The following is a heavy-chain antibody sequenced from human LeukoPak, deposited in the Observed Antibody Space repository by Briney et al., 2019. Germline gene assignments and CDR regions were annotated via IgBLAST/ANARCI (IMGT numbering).Heavy chain of an antibody. V-gene: IGHV2-5*02. CDR2: IYWDDDK. D-gene: IGHD6-13*01. CDR3: AHRLQQLVRRDAFDI. Sequence: SGPTLVQPTQTLTLTCTFSGFSLRTGGVGVGWIRQPPGKALEWLALIYWDDDKRYSPSLKSRLTITKDTSKNQVVLTMTNMDPADTATYYCAHRLQQLVRRDAFDIWGQGTMVTVSS. J-gene: IGHJ3*02. CDR1: GFSLRTGGVG.